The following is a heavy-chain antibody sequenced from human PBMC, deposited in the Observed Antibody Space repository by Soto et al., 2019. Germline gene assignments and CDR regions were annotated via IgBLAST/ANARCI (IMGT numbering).Heavy chain of an antibody. J-gene: IGHJ6*02. V-gene: IGHV1-18*04. CDR3: ASMTTVTTEGNYGMDV. D-gene: IGHD4-17*01. CDR2: ISAYNGNT. Sequence: QVQLVQSGAEVKKPGASVKVSCKASGYTFTSYGISWVRQAPGQGLEWMGWISAYNGNTNYAQKLQGRVTMTTDTSTSTAYMELRSLRSDDTAVYYCASMTTVTTEGNYGMDVWGQGTTVTVSS. CDR1: GYTFTSYG.